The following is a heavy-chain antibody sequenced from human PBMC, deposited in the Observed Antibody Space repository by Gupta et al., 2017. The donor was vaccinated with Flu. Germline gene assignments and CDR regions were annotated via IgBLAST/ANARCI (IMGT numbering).Heavy chain of an antibody. J-gene: IGHJ4*02. CDR1: GFSFSLYY. D-gene: IGHD6-13*01. CDR3: AKSRSSGTPPSYSFNS. CDR2: TSYDGITE. V-gene: IGHV3-30-3*02. Sequence: QVQLVESGGGVVQPGRSLRLSCSASGFSFSLYYMFWVRLAPGKGLEWVAATSYDGITEYYADSVKGRFTISRDNPKNTLFLLMNSVRSEDTAVYYCAKSRSSGTPPSYSFNSWGQGARVTVSS.